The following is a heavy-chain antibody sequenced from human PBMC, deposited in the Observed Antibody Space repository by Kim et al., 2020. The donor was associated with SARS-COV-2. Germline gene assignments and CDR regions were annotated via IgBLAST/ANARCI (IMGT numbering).Heavy chain of an antibody. CDR2: IYYSGRT. D-gene: IGHD3-10*01. CDR1: GGSVSSGSYY. J-gene: IGHJ5*02. CDR3: ARDMGTGWFGELGAGVDP. V-gene: IGHV4-61*01. Sequence: SETLSLTCTVSGGSVSSGSYYWSWIRQPPGKGLEWIGYIYYSGRTNYNPSLKSRVTISVDTSKNQFSLKLSSVTAADTAVYYCARDMGTGWFGELGAGVDPWGQGTLVTVSS.